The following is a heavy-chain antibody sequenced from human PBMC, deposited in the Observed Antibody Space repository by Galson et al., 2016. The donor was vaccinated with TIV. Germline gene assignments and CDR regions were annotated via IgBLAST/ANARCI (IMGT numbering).Heavy chain of an antibody. Sequence: SLRLSCAASGFTFGHYAVNWFRQAPGKGLEWVGFITSKTYGATTEYAASVKGRFTISRDDSRNIPYLQMNSLKTEETAVYYCTRTAMGSTRNAFDIWGQGTVVTVSS. V-gene: IGHV3-49*03. CDR3: TRTAMGSTRNAFDI. CDR1: GFTFGHYA. J-gene: IGHJ3*02. D-gene: IGHD1-1*01. CDR2: ITSKTYGATT.